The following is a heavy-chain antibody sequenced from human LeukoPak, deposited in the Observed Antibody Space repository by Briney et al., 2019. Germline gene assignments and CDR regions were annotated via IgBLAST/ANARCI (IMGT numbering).Heavy chain of an antibody. CDR2: VYYSGTT. Sequence: PSEILSLTCTVSGGSIVSSSYYWGWIRQSPGKGLEWIGSVYYSGTTSYNPSLKSRLTISVHTSENQFSRRLDSVTAADTAVYYCAGVAYYGSRSYLNWFDPWGQGTLVTVSS. CDR3: AGVAYYGSRSYLNWFDP. J-gene: IGHJ5*02. V-gene: IGHV4-39*07. CDR1: GGSIVSSSYY. D-gene: IGHD3-10*01.